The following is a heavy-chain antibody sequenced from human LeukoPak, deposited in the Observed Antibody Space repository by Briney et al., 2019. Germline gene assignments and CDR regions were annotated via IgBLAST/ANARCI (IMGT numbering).Heavy chain of an antibody. D-gene: IGHD6-13*01. CDR2: ISSSSSYI. CDR3: ASVGYSNSSGLDP. J-gene: IGHJ5*02. Sequence: PGGSLRLSCAASGFTFSSYSMNWVRQAPGKGLEWVSSISSSSSYIYYADSVKGRFTISRDNAKNSLYLQMNSLRAEDTAVYYCASVGYSNSSGLDPWGQGTLVTVSS. V-gene: IGHV3-21*01. CDR1: GFTFSSYS.